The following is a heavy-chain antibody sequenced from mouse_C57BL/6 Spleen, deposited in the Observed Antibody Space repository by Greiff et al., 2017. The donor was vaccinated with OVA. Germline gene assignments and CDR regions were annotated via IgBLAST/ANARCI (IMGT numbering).Heavy chain of an antibody. D-gene: IGHD2-4*01. J-gene: IGHJ3*01. CDR2: INPGSGGT. V-gene: IGHV1-54*01. CDR3: ARSDYGVFAY. Sequence: VQLQQSGAELVRPGTSVKVSCKASGYAFTNYLIEWVKQRPGQGLEWIGVINPGSGGTNYNEKFKGKATLTADKSSSTAYMQLSSLTSEDSAVYFCARSDYGVFAYWGQGTLVTVSA. CDR1: GYAFTNYL.